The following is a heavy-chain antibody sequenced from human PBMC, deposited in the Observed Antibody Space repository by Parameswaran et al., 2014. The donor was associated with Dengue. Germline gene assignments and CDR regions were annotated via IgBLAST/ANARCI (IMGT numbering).Heavy chain of an antibody. V-gene: IGHV3-33*01. CDR3: ARGEYSGYYYYGMDV. J-gene: IGHJ6*02. D-gene: IGHD2/OR15-2a*01. CDR2: IWYDGSNK. Sequence: VRQAPGKGLEWVAVIWYDGSNKYYADSVKGRFTISRDNSKNTLYLQMNSLRAEDTAVYYCARGEYSGYYYYGMDVWGQGTTVTVSS.